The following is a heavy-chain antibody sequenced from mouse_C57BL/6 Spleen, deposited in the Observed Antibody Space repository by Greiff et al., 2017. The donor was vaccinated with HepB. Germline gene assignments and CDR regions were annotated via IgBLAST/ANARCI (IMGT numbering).Heavy chain of an antibody. CDR1: GYTFTSYW. V-gene: IGHV1-55*01. CDR3: ARDYYGDYYAMDY. Sequence: VQLQQSGAELVKPGASVKMSCKASGYTFTSYWITWVKQRPGQGLEWIGDIYPGSGSTNYNEKFKSKATLTVDTSSSTAYMQLSSLTSEDSAVYYCARDYYGDYYAMDYWGQGTSVTVSS. J-gene: IGHJ4*01. CDR2: IYPGSGST. D-gene: IGHD1-1*01.